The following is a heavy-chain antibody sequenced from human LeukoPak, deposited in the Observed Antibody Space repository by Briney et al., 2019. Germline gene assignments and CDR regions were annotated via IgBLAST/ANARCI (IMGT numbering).Heavy chain of an antibody. CDR1: GYKFTNYW. V-gene: IGHV5-51*01. CDR3: ARSDAFDI. J-gene: IGHJ3*02. CDR2: IYPGDSET. Sequence: KAGESLKISCKASGYKFTNYWIGWVRQMPGKGLEWMTIIYPGDSETRYSPSFQGQVTISADKSIGTTYLQWSSLKASDTAMYYCARSDAFDIWGQGTMVTVSS.